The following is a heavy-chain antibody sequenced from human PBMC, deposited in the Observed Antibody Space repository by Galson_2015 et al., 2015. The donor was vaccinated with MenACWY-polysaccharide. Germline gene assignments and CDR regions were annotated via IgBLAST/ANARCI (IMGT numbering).Heavy chain of an antibody. CDR3: TRRLVRGVIIREFDS. V-gene: IGHV3-7*01. D-gene: IGHD3-10*01. Sequence: SLRLSCAASGLTFSGHGMSWVRQAPGKGLEWVADIRDSGRKKNYADSVKGRFTISRDNDKNTLYLQMNSLRAEDTAVYFCTRRLVRGVIIREFDSWGQGTLVTVSS. CDR1: GLTFSGHG. CDR2: IRDSGRKK. J-gene: IGHJ4*02.